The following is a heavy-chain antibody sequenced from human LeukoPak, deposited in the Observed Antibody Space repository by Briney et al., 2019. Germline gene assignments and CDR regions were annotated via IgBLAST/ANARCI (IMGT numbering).Heavy chain of an antibody. CDR2: INTDASGT. D-gene: IGHD6-19*01. CDR1: GFTFSSYW. J-gene: IGHJ4*02. Sequence: GGSLRLSCAASGFTFSSYWMHWVRQAPGKGLVWVSRINTDASGTSYGDSVKGRFTTSRDNAKNTLYLQMSSLRAEDTAVYYCAGGPPGVAGTPLDYWGQGTLVTVSS. V-gene: IGHV3-74*01. CDR3: AGGPPGVAGTPLDY.